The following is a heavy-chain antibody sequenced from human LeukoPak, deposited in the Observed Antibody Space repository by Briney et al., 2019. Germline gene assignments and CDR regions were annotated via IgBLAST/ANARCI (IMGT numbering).Heavy chain of an antibody. J-gene: IGHJ4*02. Sequence: PSETLSLTCAVYGGSFSGYYWSWIRQPPGKGLEWIGYIYYSGSTNYNPSLKSRVTISVDTSKNQFSLKLSSVTAADTAVYYCARGSVTATTDYWGQGTLVTVSS. V-gene: IGHV4-59*01. CDR2: IYYSGST. CDR1: GGSFSGYY. D-gene: IGHD4-17*01. CDR3: ARGSVTATTDY.